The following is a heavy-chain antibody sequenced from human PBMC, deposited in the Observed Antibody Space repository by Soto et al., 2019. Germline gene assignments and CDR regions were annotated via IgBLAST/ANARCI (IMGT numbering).Heavy chain of an antibody. CDR1: GGSIRSGDYY. CDR3: ASSTFYGDPTRMGFDY. D-gene: IGHD4-17*01. Sequence: TSETLSLTCTVSGGSIRSGDYYWSWIRQPPGKGLEWIGYIYYSGSTYYNPSLKSRVTISVDRSKNQFSLKLSSVTAADTAVYYCASSTFYGDPTRMGFDYWGQGTLVTVSS. CDR2: IYYSGST. J-gene: IGHJ4*02. V-gene: IGHV4-30-4*01.